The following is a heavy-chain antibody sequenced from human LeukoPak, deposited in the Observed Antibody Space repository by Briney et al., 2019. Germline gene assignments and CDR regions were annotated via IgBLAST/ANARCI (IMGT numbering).Heavy chain of an antibody. CDR3: ARAWESSWFDP. Sequence: PSQTLSPTCTVSGGSISTGDYYWSWIRQPPGKGLEYIGYIYYSGSTNYNPSLKSRVTISVDTSKNQFSLKLSSVTAADTAVYYCARAWESSWFDPWGQGTLVTVSS. J-gene: IGHJ5*02. D-gene: IGHD1-26*01. CDR2: IYYSGST. CDR1: GGSISTGDYY. V-gene: IGHV4-30-4*01.